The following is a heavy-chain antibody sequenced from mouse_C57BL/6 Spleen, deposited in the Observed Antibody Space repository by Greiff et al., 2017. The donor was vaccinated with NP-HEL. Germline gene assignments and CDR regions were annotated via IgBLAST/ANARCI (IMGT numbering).Heavy chain of an antibody. Sequence: VQLQQSGAELVRPGASVTLSCKASGYTFTDYEMHWVKQTPVHGLEWIGAIDPETGGTAYNQKFKGKVILTADKSSSTAYMVLRSLTSVDSAVYYCTSDYGSDYWGQGTPLTVSS. J-gene: IGHJ2*01. D-gene: IGHD1-1*01. V-gene: IGHV1-15*01. CDR1: GYTFTDYE. CDR3: TSDYGSDY. CDR2: IDPETGGT.